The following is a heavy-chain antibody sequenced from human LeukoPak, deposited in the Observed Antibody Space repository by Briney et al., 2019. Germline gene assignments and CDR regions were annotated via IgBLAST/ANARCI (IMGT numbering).Heavy chain of an antibody. CDR1: GFTFSSYS. D-gene: IGHD5-18*01. J-gene: IGHJ4*02. Sequence: GGSLRLSCAASGFTFSSYSMNWVRQAPGKGLEWVSSISSSSSYIYYADSVKGRFTISRGNAKNSPYLQMNSLRAEDTAVYYCAGMDTAMDPFDYWGQGTLVTVSS. CDR2: ISSSSSYI. CDR3: AGMDTAMDPFDY. V-gene: IGHV3-21*01.